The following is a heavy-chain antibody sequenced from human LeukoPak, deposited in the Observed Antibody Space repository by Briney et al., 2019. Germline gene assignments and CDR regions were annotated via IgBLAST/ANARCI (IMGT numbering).Heavy chain of an antibody. CDR1: GFTFSSDS. CDR2: ISSSSSYI. D-gene: IGHD3-16*02. V-gene: IGHV3-21*01. J-gene: IGHJ3*02. Sequence: GGSLRLSCAASGFTFSSDSMNWVRQAPGKGLEWVSSISSSSSYIYYADSVKGRFTISRDNAKNSLYLQMNSLRAEDTAVYYCARDGMITFGGVIVKGAFDIWGQGTMVTVSS. CDR3: ARDGMITFGGVIVKGAFDI.